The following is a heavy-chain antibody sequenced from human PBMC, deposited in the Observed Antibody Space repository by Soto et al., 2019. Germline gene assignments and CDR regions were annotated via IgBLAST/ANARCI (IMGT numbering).Heavy chain of an antibody. D-gene: IGHD2-15*01. CDR2: ISAYNGNT. CDR3: ARGPVVVVASNWFDP. CDR1: GYTFTSYG. Sequence: GASVKVSCKASGYTFTSYGISWVRQAPGQGLEWMGWISAYNGNTNYAQKLQGRVTMTTDTSTSTAYMELRSLRSDDTAVYYCARGPVVVVASNWFDPWGQGTLVTVSS. J-gene: IGHJ5*02. V-gene: IGHV1-18*01.